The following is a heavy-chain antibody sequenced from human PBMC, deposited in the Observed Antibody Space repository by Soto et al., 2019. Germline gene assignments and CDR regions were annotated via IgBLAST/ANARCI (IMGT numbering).Heavy chain of an antibody. CDR1: GFSLSTSGVG. D-gene: IGHD3-3*01. CDR3: AHLYYDFWSGYAPKNNWFDP. Sequence: SGPTLVNPTQTLTLTCTFSGFSLSTSGVGVGWIRQPPGKALEWLALIYWNDDKRYSPSLKSRLTITKDTSKNQVVLTMTNMDPVDTATYYCAHLYYDFWSGYAPKNNWFDPWGQGTLVTVS. CDR2: IYWNDDK. J-gene: IGHJ5*02. V-gene: IGHV2-5*01.